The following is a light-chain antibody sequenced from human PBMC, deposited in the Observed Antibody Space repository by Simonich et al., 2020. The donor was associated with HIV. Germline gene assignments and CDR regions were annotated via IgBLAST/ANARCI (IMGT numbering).Light chain of an antibody. CDR2: AAS. J-gene: IGKJ1*01. Sequence: DIQMTQSPSSVSASVGDRVTIPCRASQGISSWLAWYQNKPGKAPKLLMYAASTLQSGVPSRFSGSGSGTKFTLTITSLQPEDFATYYCQQAIGFPRTFGQGTKVEVK. CDR3: QQAIGFPRT. CDR1: QGISSW. V-gene: IGKV1-12*01.